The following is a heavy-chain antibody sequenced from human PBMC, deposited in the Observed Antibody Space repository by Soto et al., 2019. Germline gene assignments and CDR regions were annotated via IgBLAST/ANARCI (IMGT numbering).Heavy chain of an antibody. CDR1: GFVFSRYA. CDR3: ARSRSGAVPDSFSY. CDR2: ISKDGSVN. Sequence: QVQLVESGGRVVQPGGSLRLSCAASGFVFSRYAIHWVRQAPGKGLEWVAVISKDGSVNYYADSVRGRFSISRDKSKNTVYLEMNELRGDDTAIFYCARSRSGAVPDSFSYWGQGTLVTVSS. V-gene: IGHV3-30-3*01. D-gene: IGHD3-3*01. J-gene: IGHJ1*01.